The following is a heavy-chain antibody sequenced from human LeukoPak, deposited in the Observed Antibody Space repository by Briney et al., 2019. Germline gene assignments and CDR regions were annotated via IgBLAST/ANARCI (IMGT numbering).Heavy chain of an antibody. Sequence: GGSLRLSCAASGFSFSNYAMSWVRQAPGKGLEWVSAISGSGGSTYYADSVKGRFTISRDNSKNTLYLQMNSLRAEDTAVYHCAKDPLLYCSSASCYVDYWGQGTLVTVSS. CDR3: AKDPLLYCSSASCYVDY. D-gene: IGHD2-2*01. J-gene: IGHJ4*02. CDR1: GFSFSNYA. V-gene: IGHV3-23*01. CDR2: ISGSGGST.